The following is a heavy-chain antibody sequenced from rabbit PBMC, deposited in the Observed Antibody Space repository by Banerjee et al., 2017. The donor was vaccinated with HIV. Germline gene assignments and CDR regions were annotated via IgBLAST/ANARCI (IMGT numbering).Heavy chain of an antibody. Sequence: QEQLVESGGGLVQPEGSLTLACTASGFSFSSSYYMCWVRQAPGKGLEWIACIYGDNSGSTYYASWAKGRFTISKISSTTVTLQMTSLTAADTATYFCARDLNYNSNLWGQGTLVTVS. CDR2: IYGDNSGST. V-gene: IGHV1S45*01. CDR1: GFSFSSSYY. J-gene: IGHJ4*01. D-gene: IGHD1-1*01. CDR3: ARDLNYNSNL.